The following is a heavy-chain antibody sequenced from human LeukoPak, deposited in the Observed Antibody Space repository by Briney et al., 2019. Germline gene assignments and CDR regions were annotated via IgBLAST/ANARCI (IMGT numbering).Heavy chain of an antibody. Sequence: GGSLRLSCAASGFTFSSYAMSWVRQAPGKGLESVSAISGSGGSTYYADSVKGRFTISRDSGKKSLYLQMNSLRAEDTAVYYYARSRGLTYSSSHRDWYFDLWGRGILVTVSS. J-gene: IGHJ2*01. CDR1: GFTFSSYA. CDR3: ARSRGLTYSSSHRDWYFDL. CDR2: ISGSGGST. V-gene: IGHV3-23*01. D-gene: IGHD2-15*01.